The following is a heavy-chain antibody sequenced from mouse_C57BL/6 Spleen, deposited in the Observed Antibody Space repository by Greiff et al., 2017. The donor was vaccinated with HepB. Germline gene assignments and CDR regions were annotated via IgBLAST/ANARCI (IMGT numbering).Heavy chain of an antibody. CDR3: ARRGDLNVRYYAMDY. Sequence: EVQVVESGGGLVKPGGSLKLSCAASGFTFSDYGMHWVRQAPEKGLEWVAYISSGSSTIYYADTVKGRFTISRDNAKNTLFLQMTSLRSEDTAMYYCARRGDLNVRYYAMDYWGQGTSVTVSS. CDR2: ISSGSSTI. CDR1: GFTFSDYG. V-gene: IGHV5-17*01. J-gene: IGHJ4*01.